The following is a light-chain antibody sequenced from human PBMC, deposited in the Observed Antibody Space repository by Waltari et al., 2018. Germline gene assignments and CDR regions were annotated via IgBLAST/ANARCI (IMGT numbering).Light chain of an antibody. J-gene: IGLJ1*01. CDR3: LLSYSGTRV. V-gene: IGLV7-46*01. CDR2: DTN. CDR1: TGTVTSPPY. Sequence: QAVVTQEPSLTVSPGGTVTLTCGSNTGTVTSPPYSYWFQQKPGQAPRTLIYDTNRRHSETPARFSGSLLGDKAALTLSGAQPEDEADYYCLLSYSGTRVFGTGTKVTVL.